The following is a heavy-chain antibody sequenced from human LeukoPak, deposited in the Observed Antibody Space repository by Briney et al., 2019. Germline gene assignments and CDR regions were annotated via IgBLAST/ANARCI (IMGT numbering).Heavy chain of an antibody. CDR1: GYTFTDYY. V-gene: IGHV1-2*02. Sequence: ASVKVSCKASGYTFTDYYMHWVRQAPGQGLGWMGWINLNSGGTNNVQKFQGRVTMTRDTSISTAYMELSSLRSDDTAVYYCARPTTVTDYDAGDIWGQGTMVTVSS. D-gene: IGHD4-17*01. J-gene: IGHJ3*02. CDR3: ARPTTVTDYDAGDI. CDR2: INLNSGGT.